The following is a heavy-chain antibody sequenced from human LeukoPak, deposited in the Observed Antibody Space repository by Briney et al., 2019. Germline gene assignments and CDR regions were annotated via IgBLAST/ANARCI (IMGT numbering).Heavy chain of an antibody. Sequence: PGGSLRLSCAASGITFNNYDMSWIRQAPGRGLEWVSTITGSGGITYSADSVKGRFTISRDNSKNTLYLQMDSLRAEDTAVYYCARSVYSSWYSDLALLGAFDIWGQGTMVTVSS. CDR2: ITGSGGIT. V-gene: IGHV3-23*01. CDR1: GITFNNYD. CDR3: ARSVYSSWYSDLALLGAFDI. D-gene: IGHD6-13*01. J-gene: IGHJ3*02.